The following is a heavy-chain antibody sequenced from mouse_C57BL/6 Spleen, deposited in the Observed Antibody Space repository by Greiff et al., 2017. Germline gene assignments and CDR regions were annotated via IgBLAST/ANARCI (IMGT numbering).Heavy chain of an antibody. Sequence: QVQLQQSGAELVRPGASVKLSCKASGYTFTDYYINWVKQRPGQGLEWIASIYPGSGNTYYNEKFKGKATLTAEKSSSTAYMQLSSLTSEDSAVYFCARDYYDSRGMDYWGQGTSVTVSS. CDR2: IYPGSGNT. D-gene: IGHD1-1*01. V-gene: IGHV1-76*01. CDR3: ARDYYDSRGMDY. J-gene: IGHJ4*01. CDR1: GYTFTDYY.